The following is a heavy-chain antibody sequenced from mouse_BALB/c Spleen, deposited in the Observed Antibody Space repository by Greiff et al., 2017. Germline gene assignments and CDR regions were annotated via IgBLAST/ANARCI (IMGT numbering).Heavy chain of an antibody. Sequence: EVQLQQSGPELVKPGASVKIPCKASGYTFTDYNMDWVKQSHGKSLEWIGDINPNNGGTIYNQKFKGKATLTVDKSSRTAYMELRSLTSEDTAVYYCARKQLGLRDYAMDYWGQGTSVTVSS. J-gene: IGHJ4*01. CDR1: GYTFTDYN. CDR3: ARKQLGLRDYAMDY. CDR2: INPNNGGT. D-gene: IGHD3-1*01. V-gene: IGHV1-18*01.